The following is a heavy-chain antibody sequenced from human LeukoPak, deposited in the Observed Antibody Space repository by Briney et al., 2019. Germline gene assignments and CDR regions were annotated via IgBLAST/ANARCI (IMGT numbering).Heavy chain of an antibody. CDR3: AKDGCSSTSCYGEWGYYGMDV. V-gene: IGHV3-7*01. D-gene: IGHD2-2*01. CDR1: GFTFSRYW. J-gene: IGHJ6*04. CDR2: IKQDGSEK. Sequence: PGGSLRLSCAASGFTFSRYWMTWVRQAPGRGLQWVANIKQDGSEKNYVDSVKGQFTISRDNSKNTLYLQMNSLRAEDTAVYYCAKDGCSSTSCYGEWGYYGMDVWGKGTTVTVSS.